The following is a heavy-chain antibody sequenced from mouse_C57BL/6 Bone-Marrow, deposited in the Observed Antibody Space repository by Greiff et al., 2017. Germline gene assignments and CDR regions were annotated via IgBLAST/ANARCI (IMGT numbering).Heavy chain of an antibody. CDR3: ARTNWDWFAY. CDR2: INPNYGTT. CDR1: GYSFTDYN. D-gene: IGHD4-1*01. Sequence: VHVKQSGPELVKPGASVTLSCKASGYSFTDYNMNWVKQSNGKSLEWIGVINPNYGTTSYNQKFKGKATLTVDQSSSTAYMQLNSLTSEDSAVYYCARTNWDWFAYWGQGTLVTVSA. V-gene: IGHV1-39*01. J-gene: IGHJ3*01.